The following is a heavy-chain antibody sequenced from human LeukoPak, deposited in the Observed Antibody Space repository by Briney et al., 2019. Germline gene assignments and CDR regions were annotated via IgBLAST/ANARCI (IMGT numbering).Heavy chain of an antibody. CDR1: GGSISSSSYY. CDR3: ARRVSSGWYYFDY. V-gene: IGHV4-39*01. D-gene: IGHD6-19*01. J-gene: IGHJ4*02. Sequence: SETLSLTCTVSGGSISSSSYYWGWLRQPPGTGLEWIGSIYYSGSTYYNPSLKSRVTISVDTSKNQFSLKLSSVTAADTAVYYCARRVSSGWYYFDYWGQGTLVTVSS. CDR2: IYYSGST.